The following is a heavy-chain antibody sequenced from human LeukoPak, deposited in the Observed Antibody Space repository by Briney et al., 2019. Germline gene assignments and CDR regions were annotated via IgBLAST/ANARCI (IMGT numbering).Heavy chain of an antibody. V-gene: IGHV4-30-4*01. D-gene: IGHD5-24*01. Sequence: PSETLSLTCTVSGGSISSGDYYWSWIRQPPGKGLEWIGYIYYSGSTYYNPPLKSRVTISVDTSKNQFSLKLSSVTAADTAVYYCATTYVERFGGVAFDIWGQGTMVTVSS. J-gene: IGHJ3*02. CDR3: ATTYVERFGGVAFDI. CDR1: GGSISSGDYY. CDR2: IYYSGST.